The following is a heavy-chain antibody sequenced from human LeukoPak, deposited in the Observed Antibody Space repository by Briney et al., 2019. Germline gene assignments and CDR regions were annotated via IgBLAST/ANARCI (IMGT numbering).Heavy chain of an antibody. D-gene: IGHD4-23*01. CDR1: GGSFSIYA. CDR2: IIPIFGTA. V-gene: IGHV1-69*13. J-gene: IGHJ4*02. CDR3: ARGWLAETTVVTPYNY. Sequence: VKLSCKASGGSFSIYATNWVRQAPGQGLEWMGGIIPIFGTANYAQKFQDRVTVTAVESMSTVYMELSSLRSEDTAVYYCARGWLAETTVVTPYNYWGQGTLVTVSS.